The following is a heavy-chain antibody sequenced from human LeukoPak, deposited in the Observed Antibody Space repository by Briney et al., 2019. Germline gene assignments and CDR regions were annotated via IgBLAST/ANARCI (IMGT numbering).Heavy chain of an antibody. D-gene: IGHD6-19*01. CDR3: GRAPPYGGGWFGPDEF. CDR2: ISDNGGNT. CDR1: GFSFSTYA. Sequence: GGSLRLSCAASGFSFSTYAMHWVRQAPGKGPEYVSAISDNGGNTYYGGSVKGRFTVSRDNSKNTVYLQMDSLRAEDMAVYYCGRAPPYGGGWFGPDEFWGQGTLVTVSS. V-gene: IGHV3-64*02. J-gene: IGHJ4*02.